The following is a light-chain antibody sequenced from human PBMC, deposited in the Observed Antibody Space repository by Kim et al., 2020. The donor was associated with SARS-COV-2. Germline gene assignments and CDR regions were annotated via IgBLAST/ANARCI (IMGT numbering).Light chain of an antibody. CDR3: QQYGSSPPYP. CDR2: GAS. CDR1: QSVSSSF. V-gene: IGKV3-20*01. Sequence: ETVLTQSPGTLSLSPGERATLSCRASQSVSSSFLAWYQQKPGQAPRLLIYGASSRATGIPDRFSGSGSGTDFTLTISRLEPEDFAVYYCQQYGSSPPYPFGQGTKLEI. J-gene: IGKJ2*01.